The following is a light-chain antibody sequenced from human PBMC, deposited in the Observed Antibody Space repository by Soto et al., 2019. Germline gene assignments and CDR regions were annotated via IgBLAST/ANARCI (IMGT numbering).Light chain of an antibody. J-gene: IGKJ1*01. CDR1: QSISND. CDR2: HTV. V-gene: IGKV3-15*01. Sequence: EIVMTQSPVTLSVSPGENVTLSCRASQSISNDLAWYQQTPGQAPRLLIFHTVNRATGVPARFSGSGSGTEFTLTISSLQSEDYAVYFCQQYNNWRRTFGQGTKVEIK. CDR3: QQYNNWRRT.